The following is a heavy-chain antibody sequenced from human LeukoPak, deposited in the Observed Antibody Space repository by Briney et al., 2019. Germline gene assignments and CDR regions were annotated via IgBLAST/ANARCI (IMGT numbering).Heavy chain of an antibody. D-gene: IGHD3-16*01. CDR3: SRGGGAIAT. Sequence: SQTLSLTCAISGDSVSSNSAGWSWIRQSPSRGLEWLGRTYYRSKWYNDYALSVKSRITINPDTSKNQFSLQPNSVTPEDTAVYYCSRGGGAIATWGQGTLVTVSS. V-gene: IGHV6-1*01. CDR2: TYYRSKWYN. J-gene: IGHJ5*02. CDR1: GDSVSSNSAG.